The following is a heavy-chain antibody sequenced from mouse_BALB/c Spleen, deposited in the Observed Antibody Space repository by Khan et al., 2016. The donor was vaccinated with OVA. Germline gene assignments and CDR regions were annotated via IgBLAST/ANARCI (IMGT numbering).Heavy chain of an antibody. D-gene: IGHD1-1*01. J-gene: IGHJ4*01. V-gene: IGHV2-9*02. CDR3: AREPPIYYYDYRTMDY. CDR1: GFSLTSYG. Sequence: QVQLKQSGPGLVAPSQNLSITCTVSGFSLTSYGVHWVRQPPGKGLDWLGVIWAGGSTSYNSALMSRLSISKDNSKSHVFLEMSSLQTDDTAMYSCAREPPIYYYDYRTMDYWGQGTSVTVSS. CDR2: IWAGGST.